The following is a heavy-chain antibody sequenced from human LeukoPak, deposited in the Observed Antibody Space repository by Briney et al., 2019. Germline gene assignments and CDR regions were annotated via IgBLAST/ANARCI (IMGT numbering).Heavy chain of an antibody. Sequence: GASVKVSCKASGYTFTSYGISWVRQAPGQGLEWMGWINTNTGNPTYAQGFTGRFVFSLDTSVSTAFLQVSSLKAEDTAVYYCARDYGDYAFGYWGQGTLVTVSS. CDR3: ARDYGDYAFGY. CDR1: GYTFTSYG. CDR2: INTNTGNP. V-gene: IGHV7-4-1*02. J-gene: IGHJ4*02. D-gene: IGHD4-17*01.